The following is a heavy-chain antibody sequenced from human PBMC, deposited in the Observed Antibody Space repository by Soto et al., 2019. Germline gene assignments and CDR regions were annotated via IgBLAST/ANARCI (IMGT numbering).Heavy chain of an antibody. J-gene: IGHJ4*02. V-gene: IGHV4-31*02. D-gene: IGHD6-13*01. CDR2: IYYSGST. Sequence: LCGGSISSGGYYWSWIRQHPGKGLEWIGYIYYSGSTYYNPSLKSRVTISVDTSKNQFSLKLSSVTAADTAVYYCARESPGIAAAGTGWGQGTLVTFSS. CDR3: ARESPGIAAAGTG. CDR1: GGSISSGGYY.